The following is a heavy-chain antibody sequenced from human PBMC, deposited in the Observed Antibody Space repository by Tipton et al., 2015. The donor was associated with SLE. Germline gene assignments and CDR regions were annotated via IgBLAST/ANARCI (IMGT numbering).Heavy chain of an antibody. Sequence: TLSLTCTVSGGSISSYYWSWIRQPPGKGLEWFGYIYYSGSTNYNPSLKSRVTISVDTSKNQFSLKLSSVTAADTAVYYCATLGDAFDIWGQGTLVTVSS. J-gene: IGHJ3*02. CDR3: ATLGDAFDI. V-gene: IGHV4-59*01. CDR2: IYYSGST. CDR1: GGSISSYY.